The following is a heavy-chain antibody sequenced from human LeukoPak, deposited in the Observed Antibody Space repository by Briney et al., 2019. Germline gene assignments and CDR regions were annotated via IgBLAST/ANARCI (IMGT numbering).Heavy chain of an antibody. CDR2: IWYEGGNK. CDR1: GFTFSSYA. Sequence: GGSLRLSCAASGFTFSSYAMHWVRQAPGKGLEWVAVIWYEGGNKYTADSVKGRFTISRDNSKNTMFLQMNSMRVDDTAVYYCAKCSGPYSSSCRYWFDPWGQGTLVTVSA. D-gene: IGHD6-13*01. V-gene: IGHV3-33*06. CDR3: AKCSGPYSSSCRYWFDP. J-gene: IGHJ5*02.